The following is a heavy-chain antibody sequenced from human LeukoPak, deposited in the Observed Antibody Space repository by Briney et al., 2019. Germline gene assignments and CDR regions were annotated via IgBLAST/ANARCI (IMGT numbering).Heavy chain of an antibody. CDR2: ISSSSSYI. CDR1: GFTFSSYS. D-gene: IGHD3-10*01. V-gene: IGHV3-21*01. Sequence: GGSLRLSCAASGFTFSSYSMNWVRQAPGKGLEWVSSISSSSSYIYYADSVKGRFTISRDNAKNSLYLQMNSLRAEDAAVYYCARDLDGSGSPDAFDIWGQGTMVTVSS. CDR3: ARDLDGSGSPDAFDI. J-gene: IGHJ3*02.